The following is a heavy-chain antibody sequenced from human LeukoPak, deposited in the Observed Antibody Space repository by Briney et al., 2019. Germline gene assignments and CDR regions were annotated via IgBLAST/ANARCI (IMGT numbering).Heavy chain of an antibody. CDR1: GFTFNDYA. J-gene: IGHJ4*02. V-gene: IGHV3-9*01. CDR2: ISWNSGSI. CDR3: AKGRSPTDNRGGYFDY. Sequence: PGGSLRLSCAASGFTFNDYAMHWFRQAPGKGLEWVSGISWNSGSINYADSVKGRFTISRDNAKNSLYLQMNSLRTEDTALYYCAKGRSPTDNRGGYFDYWGQGTLVTVSS. D-gene: IGHD1-14*01.